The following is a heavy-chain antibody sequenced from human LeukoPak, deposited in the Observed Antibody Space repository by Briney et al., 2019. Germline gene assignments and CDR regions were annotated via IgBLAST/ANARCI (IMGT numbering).Heavy chain of an antibody. CDR2: INSEGSST. V-gene: IGHV3-74*01. CDR3: ARGRFGMDV. Sequence: GGSLRLSWAAPGFTFSTYWMHWVRQAPGKGLVWVSRINSEGSSTSYADSVKGRFTISRDNAKNTLYLQMNSLRAEDTAVYYCARGRFGMDVWGQGTTVTVSS. CDR1: GFTFSTYW. J-gene: IGHJ6*02.